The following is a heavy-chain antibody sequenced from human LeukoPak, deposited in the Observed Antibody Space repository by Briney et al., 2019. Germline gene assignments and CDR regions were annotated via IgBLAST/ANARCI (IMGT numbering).Heavy chain of an antibody. CDR3: ARGYCSGGSCYSYYYYNYMDV. Sequence: SETLSLTCTVSGGSIRSSTYYWGWIRQPPGKGLEWIASINFSGSTYYNPSLKSRVTISVDTSKNQFSLKLSSVTAADTAVYYCARGYCSGGSCYSYYYYNYMDVWGKGTTVTVSS. D-gene: IGHD2-15*01. CDR2: INFSGST. CDR1: GGSIRSSTYY. V-gene: IGHV4-39*07. J-gene: IGHJ6*03.